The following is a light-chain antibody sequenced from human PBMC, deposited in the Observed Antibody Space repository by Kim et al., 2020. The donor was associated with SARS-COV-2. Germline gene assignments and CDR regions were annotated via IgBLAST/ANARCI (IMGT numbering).Light chain of an antibody. CDR2: DVI. V-gene: IGLV2-11*03. CDR3: CSYAGGYTQVA. CDR1: SSDVGGYNF. J-gene: IGLJ2*01. Sequence: QSVTISCTGTSSDVGGYNFVSWYQPYPGKAPKLMIYDVIKRPSGVPDRFSGSKSGNTASLTISGLQAEDEAEYYCCSYAGGYTQVAFGGGTQLTVL.